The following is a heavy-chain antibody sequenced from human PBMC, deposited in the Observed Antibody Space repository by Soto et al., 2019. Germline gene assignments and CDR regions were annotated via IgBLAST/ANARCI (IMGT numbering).Heavy chain of an antibody. J-gene: IGHJ6*02. CDR2: ISSNGGST. CDR3: ARAVRGSYYYYGMDV. V-gene: IGHV3-64*01. Sequence: PGGSLRLSCAASGFTFSSYAMHWVRQAPGKGLEYVSAISSNGGSTYYANSVKGRFTISRDNSKNTLYLQMNSLRAEDTAVYYCARAVRGSYYYYGMDVWGQGTTVTVSS. CDR1: GFTFSSYA.